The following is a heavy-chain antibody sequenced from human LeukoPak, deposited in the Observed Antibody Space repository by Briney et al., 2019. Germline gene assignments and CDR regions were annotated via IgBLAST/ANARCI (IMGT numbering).Heavy chain of an antibody. Sequence: SETLSLTCAVSDYSISSGYHWGWIRRPPEKGLEWIGSISRSGSTYYSPSLKGRVTMSVDSSKNEFSLHLSSVTAADTAVYYCARGYIGNSARYYCYYRDVWGKGTTVTVSS. D-gene: IGHD1-26*01. CDR3: ARGYIGNSARYYCYYRDV. V-gene: IGHV4-38-2*01. J-gene: IGHJ6*03. CDR1: DYSISSGYH. CDR2: ISRSGST.